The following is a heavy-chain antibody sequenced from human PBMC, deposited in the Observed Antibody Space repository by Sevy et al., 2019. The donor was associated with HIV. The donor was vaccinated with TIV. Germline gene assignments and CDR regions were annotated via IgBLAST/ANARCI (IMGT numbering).Heavy chain of an antibody. D-gene: IGHD1-26*01. CDR1: GGTFSSYA. CDR2: IIPIFGTA. CDR3: ARRGATYYYGMDV. Sequence: ASVKVSRKASGGTFSSYAISWVRQAPGQGLEWMGGIIPIFGTANYAQKFQGRVTITADESTSTAYMELSSLRSEDTAVYYCARRGATYYYGMDVWGQGTTVTVSS. J-gene: IGHJ6*02. V-gene: IGHV1-69*13.